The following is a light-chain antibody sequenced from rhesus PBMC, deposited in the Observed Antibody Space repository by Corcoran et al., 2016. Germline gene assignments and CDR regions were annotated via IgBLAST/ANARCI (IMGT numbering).Light chain of an antibody. CDR1: QGISSY. Sequence: IQMTQSPSSLFASVGDTVTITCRASQGISSYLNWFQQKSGKAPKLLIYAASRLEIGVPSRFSGRGSGTEFTLTISSLQPEDFAAYSCLQPNSYPYSFGQGTKVEIK. V-gene: IGKV1-28*01. CDR3: LQPNSYPYS. J-gene: IGKJ2*01. CDR2: AAS.